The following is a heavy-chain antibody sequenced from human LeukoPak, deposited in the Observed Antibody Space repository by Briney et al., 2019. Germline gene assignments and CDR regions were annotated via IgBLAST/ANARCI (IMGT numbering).Heavy chain of an antibody. CDR3: ARRSGYARRGDAFDI. CDR1: GGSISGSSYY. J-gene: IGHJ3*02. V-gene: IGHV4-39*01. CDR2: IYYSGST. D-gene: IGHD5-12*01. Sequence: SETLSLTCTVSGGSISGSSYYWGWIRQPPGKGLEWIGSIYYSGSTYYNPSLKSRVTISVDTSKNQFSLKLNSVTATDTAVYYCARRSGYARRGDAFDIWGRGTMVTVSS.